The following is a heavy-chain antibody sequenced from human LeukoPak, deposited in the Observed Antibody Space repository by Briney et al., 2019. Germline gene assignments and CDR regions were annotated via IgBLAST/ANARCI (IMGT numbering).Heavy chain of an antibody. V-gene: IGHV3-7*01. CDR1: GFTFSSYW. Sequence: SGGSLRISCAASGFTFSSYWMSWVRQAPGKGLEWVANIKQDGSEKYYVDSVKGRFTISRDNAKNSLYLQMNSLRAEDTAVYYCARDFSVSASAYWGQGTLVTVSS. CDR2: IKQDGSEK. CDR3: ARDFSVSASAY. J-gene: IGHJ4*02. D-gene: IGHD2-2*01.